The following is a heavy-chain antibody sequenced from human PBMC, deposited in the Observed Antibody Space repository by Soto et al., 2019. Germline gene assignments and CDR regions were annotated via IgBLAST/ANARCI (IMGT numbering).Heavy chain of an antibody. CDR3: AKVQEKWSKFFDY. Sequence: QVQLVQSGAEVKKPGASVKVSCKASGYTFTNYGVSWVRQAPGHGLEWMGWINTYKGNTNYAQQFQGRFTMTTDTSTSTAYMELRSLISDDTAIYDCAKVQEKWSKFFDYWGQGTLVTVSS. CDR2: INTYKGNT. J-gene: IGHJ4*02. D-gene: IGHD2-15*01. CDR1: GYTFTNYG. V-gene: IGHV1-18*01.